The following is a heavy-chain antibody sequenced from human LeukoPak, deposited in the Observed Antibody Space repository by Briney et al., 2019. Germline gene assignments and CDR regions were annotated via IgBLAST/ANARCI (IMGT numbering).Heavy chain of an antibody. D-gene: IGHD4-17*01. CDR2: IYPNSGGT. CDR1: GYTFTGYY. J-gene: IGHJ4*02. CDR3: AREHMTRVTLDY. Sequence: GASVTVSCKASGYTFTGYYMHWVRQAPGQGLEWMGWIYPNSGGTKYAQKFQGRVTMTRDTSISTAYLELSRLRSDDTAVYYCAREHMTRVTLDYWGQGTLVTVSS. V-gene: IGHV1-2*02.